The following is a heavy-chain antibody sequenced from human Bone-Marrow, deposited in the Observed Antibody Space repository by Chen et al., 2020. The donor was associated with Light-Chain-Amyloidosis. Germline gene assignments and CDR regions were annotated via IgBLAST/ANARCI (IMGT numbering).Heavy chain of an antibody. CDR1: GYSISSGYY. D-gene: IGHD3-16*02. CDR2: IYHSGST. V-gene: IGHV4-38-2*02. J-gene: IGHJ4*02. Sequence: QVQLQESGPGLVKPSETLSLTCTVSGYSISSGYYWGWIRQPPGKGLEWIGSIYHSGSTYYNPSLMGRVTISVDTSKNQFSLKLSSVTAADTAVYYCAHMRGSDYDYVWGSYRYAENFDYWGQGTLVTVSS. CDR3: AHMRGSDYDYVWGSYRYAENFDY.